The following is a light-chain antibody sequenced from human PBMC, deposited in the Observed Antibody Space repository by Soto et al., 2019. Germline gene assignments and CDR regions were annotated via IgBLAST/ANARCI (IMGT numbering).Light chain of an antibody. CDR3: QQHYSDPLT. CDR1: QSVLTSSNNKNH. CDR2: WAS. V-gene: IGKV4-1*01. Sequence: DIVMTQSPDSLAVSLGERATINCKSSQSVLTSSNNKNHLVWYQQKPGQPPKLLIYWASTRESGVPDRFSGSGSETDFTLTISSLQAEDVAVYYCQQHYSDPLTFGGGTKVEIK. J-gene: IGKJ4*01.